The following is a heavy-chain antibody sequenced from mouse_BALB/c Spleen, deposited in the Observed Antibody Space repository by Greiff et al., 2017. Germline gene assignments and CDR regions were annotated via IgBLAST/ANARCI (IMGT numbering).Heavy chain of an antibody. D-gene: IGHD1-2*01. CDR3: ARHDGYGYAMDY. J-gene: IGHJ4*01. V-gene: IGHV1S135*01. CDR2: IYAGTGGT. Sequence: VQLKQSGPELVKPGASVKVSCKASGYSFTDYNMYWVKQSHGKSLEWIAWIYAGTGGTSYNQKFTGKAQLTVDTSSSTAYMQFSSLTTEDSAIYYCARHDGYGYAMDYWGQGTSVTVSS. CDR1: GYSFTDYN.